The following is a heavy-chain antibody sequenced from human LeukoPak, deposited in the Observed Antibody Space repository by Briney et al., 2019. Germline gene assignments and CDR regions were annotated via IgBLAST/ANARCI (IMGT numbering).Heavy chain of an antibody. CDR1: GFTFSSYA. D-gene: IGHD2-2*02. V-gene: IGHV3-23*01. Sequence: GGSLRLSCAAAGFTFSSYAMSWVRQAPGKGLEWVSAISGSGGSTYYADSVKGRFTISRDNSKNTLYLQMNSLRAEDTAVYYCAKDRAHTLYCSSTSCYTGSHDYWGQGTLVTVSS. J-gene: IGHJ4*02. CDR2: ISGSGGST. CDR3: AKDRAHTLYCSSTSCYTGSHDY.